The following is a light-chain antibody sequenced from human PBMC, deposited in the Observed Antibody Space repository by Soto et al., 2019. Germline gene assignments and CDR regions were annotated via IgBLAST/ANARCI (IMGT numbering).Light chain of an antibody. V-gene: IGKV4-1*01. CDR1: QSVLYSSNNKNY. CDR2: WAS. Sequence: DIVMTQSPDSLAVSLGERATINCKSSQSVLYSSNNKNYVAWYQQKPGQPPKLIIYWASPRESGVPERFSGSGSGTDFTLTISSLQAEDVAVYYCHQYYTTPWTFGQGTKVEIK. CDR3: HQYYTTPWT. J-gene: IGKJ1*01.